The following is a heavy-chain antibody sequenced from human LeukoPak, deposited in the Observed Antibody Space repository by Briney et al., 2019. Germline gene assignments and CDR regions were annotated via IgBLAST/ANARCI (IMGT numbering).Heavy chain of an antibody. Sequence: ASVKVSCKASGYTFTRYYMHWVRQAPGQGLEWMGIINPSGGSTNYAQKFQGRVTITADKSTSTAYMELNSLRSEDTAVYYCARCSITIFGLFDYWGQGTLVTVSS. CDR2: INPSGGST. D-gene: IGHD3-10*02. CDR3: ARCSITIFGLFDY. V-gene: IGHV1-46*01. J-gene: IGHJ4*02. CDR1: GYTFTRYY.